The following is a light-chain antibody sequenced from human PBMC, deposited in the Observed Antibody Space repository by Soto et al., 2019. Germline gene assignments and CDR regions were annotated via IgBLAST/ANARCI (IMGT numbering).Light chain of an antibody. J-gene: IGKJ4*01. CDR1: QSVSSYY. Sequence: IVLSQSPCTLSLSPGERVTLSCRASQSVSSYYLAWYQQKPGQAPRLLIYGASSRATGIPDRFSGSGSGTDFTLTVSGLEPEDFAVYYCQQYGSSPTFGGGTKV. V-gene: IGKV3-20*01. CDR2: GAS. CDR3: QQYGSSPT.